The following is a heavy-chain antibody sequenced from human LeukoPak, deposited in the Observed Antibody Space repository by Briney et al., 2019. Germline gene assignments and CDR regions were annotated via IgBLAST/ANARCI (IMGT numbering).Heavy chain of an antibody. Sequence: GGSLRLSCTASGFTFGDYAMSWVRQAPGKGLEWVGFIRSKAYGGTTEYAASVKGRFTISRDDSKSIAYLQMNSLKTEDTAVYYRTTTYGDYLGYWGQGTLVTVSS. D-gene: IGHD4-17*01. CDR1: GFTFGDYA. V-gene: IGHV3-49*04. CDR2: IRSKAYGGTT. J-gene: IGHJ4*02. CDR3: TTTYGDYLGY.